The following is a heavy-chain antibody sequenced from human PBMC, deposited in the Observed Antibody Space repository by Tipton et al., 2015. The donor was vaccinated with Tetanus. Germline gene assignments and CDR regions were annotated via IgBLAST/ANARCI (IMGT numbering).Heavy chain of an antibody. CDR1: GGTFSRYG. Sequence: QVQLVQSGAEVKKPGSSVKVSCKASGGTFSRYGISWVRQAPGQRLEYMGGIIPLFGTGKSAQKFQGRVTITSDESTSTAYLGLSSLTSEDTAVYYCARGAHSDSSGYYYAYWGQGTLVTVSS. CDR2: IIPLFGTG. CDR3: ARGAHSDSSGYYYAY. D-gene: IGHD3-22*01. V-gene: IGHV1-69*01. J-gene: IGHJ4*02.